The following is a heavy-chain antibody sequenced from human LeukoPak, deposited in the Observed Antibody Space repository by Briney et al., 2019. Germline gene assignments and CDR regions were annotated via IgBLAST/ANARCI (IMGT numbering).Heavy chain of an antibody. CDR3: AQAIFGTKWYFQH. J-gene: IGHJ1*01. D-gene: IGHD3-3*01. CDR2: INPNSGGT. V-gene: IGHV1-2*04. CDR1: GYTFTGYY. Sequence: GASVKVSCKASGYTFTGYYMHWVRQAPGQGLEWMGWINPNSGGTNYAQKFQGWVTMTRDTSISTAYMELSRLRPDDTAVYYCAQAIFGTKWYFQHWGQGTLVTVSS.